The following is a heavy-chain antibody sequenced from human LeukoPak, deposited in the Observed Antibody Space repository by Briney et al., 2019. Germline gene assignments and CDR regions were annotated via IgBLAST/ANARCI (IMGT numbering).Heavy chain of an antibody. CDR2: ISYDGSNK. D-gene: IGHD2-2*01. J-gene: IGHJ4*02. CDR1: GFTFSSYG. CDR3: AKGYCSSTSCYGFSVDY. Sequence: GGSLRLSCAASGFTFSSYGMHWVRQAPGKGLEWVAVISYDGSNKYYADSVKGRFTISRDNSKSTLYLQMNSLRAEDTAVYYCAKGYCSSTSCYGFSVDYWGQGTLVTVSS. V-gene: IGHV3-30*18.